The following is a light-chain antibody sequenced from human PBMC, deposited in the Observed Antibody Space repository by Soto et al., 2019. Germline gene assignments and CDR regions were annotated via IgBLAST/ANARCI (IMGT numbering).Light chain of an antibody. CDR2: GAS. CDR3: QQYNNWPYT. V-gene: IGKV3-15*01. J-gene: IGKJ2*01. Sequence: EIVMTQSPATLSVSPGERATFSCRASQSVSSNLAWYQKKPGQAPRLLIYGASTRATGIPARFSGSGSGTEFTLTISSLQSEDFAVYYCQQYNNWPYTFGQGTKLEIK. CDR1: QSVSSN.